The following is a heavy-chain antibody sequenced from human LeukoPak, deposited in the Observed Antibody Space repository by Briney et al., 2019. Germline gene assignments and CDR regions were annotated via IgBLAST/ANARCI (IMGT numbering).Heavy chain of an antibody. D-gene: IGHD3-22*01. J-gene: IGHJ3*02. Sequence: PGGALRLSCAASGFTFSSYAMSWVRQAPGKGLEWVSAISGSGGRTYDADSVKGRFTISRDNSKNTLDLQMNSLRAEDTAVYYCAKGVGYYYDSSGYHDAFDIWGQGTMVTVSS. CDR1: GFTFSSYA. V-gene: IGHV3-23*01. CDR3: AKGVGYYYDSSGYHDAFDI. CDR2: ISGSGGRT.